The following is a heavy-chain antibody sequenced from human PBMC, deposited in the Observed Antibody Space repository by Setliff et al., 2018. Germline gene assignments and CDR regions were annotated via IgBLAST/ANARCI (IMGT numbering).Heavy chain of an antibody. CDR1: GGSISSSDSNTNW. V-gene: IGHV4-4*02. J-gene: IGHJ4*02. CDR2: INHSGNT. D-gene: IGHD5-18*01. Sequence: LSLTCAVSGGSISSSDSNTNWWSWVRQPPGKGLEWIGEINHSGNTNYNPSLKSRVTISVDTSKNQFSLKLSSVTAADTAVYYCARSIGLWFVDWGQGTLVTVSS. CDR3: ARSIGLWFVD.